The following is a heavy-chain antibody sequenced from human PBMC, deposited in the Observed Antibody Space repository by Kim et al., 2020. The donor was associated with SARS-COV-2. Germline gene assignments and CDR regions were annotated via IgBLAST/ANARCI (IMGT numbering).Heavy chain of an antibody. D-gene: IGHD3-16*01. Sequence: GGSLRLSCVASGFTFSSYGMHWVRQAPGKGLVWVSRVNSDGSSTTYADSVKGRFTISRDNARNTLYLQMNSLRAEDTAVYYCASLSTGYVWDKFDYWGQGALVAVFS. CDR1: GFTFSSYG. V-gene: IGHV3-74*01. CDR2: VNSDGSST. CDR3: ASLSTGYVWDKFDY. J-gene: IGHJ4*02.